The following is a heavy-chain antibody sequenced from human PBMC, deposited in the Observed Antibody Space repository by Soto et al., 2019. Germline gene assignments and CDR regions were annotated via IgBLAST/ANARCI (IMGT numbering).Heavy chain of an antibody. CDR3: ASDPFFSGFSYGFDM. D-gene: IGHD3-10*01. Sequence: GGSLRLSCAASGFSFSAYGMHWVRQAPGKGLEWVSYISSSSGTNHYADSVKGRFTISRDNAKNSLYLQMNSLRAEDTAVYYCASDPFFSGFSYGFDMWGQGTMVTVSS. V-gene: IGHV3-48*01. CDR2: ISSSSGTN. CDR1: GFSFSAYG. J-gene: IGHJ3*02.